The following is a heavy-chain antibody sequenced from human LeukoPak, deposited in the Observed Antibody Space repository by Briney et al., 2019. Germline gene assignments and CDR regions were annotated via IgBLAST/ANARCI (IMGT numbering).Heavy chain of an antibody. D-gene: IGHD1-20*01. V-gene: IGHV3-21*01. J-gene: IGHJ5*02. CDR2: ISSSSSYI. CDR3: ARELGSITGTNNWFDP. Sequence: GGSLRLSCAASGFTFSSYSMNWVRQAPGKGREWVSSISSSSSYIYYADSVKGRFTISRDNAKSSLYLQMNSLRAEDTAVYYCARELGSITGTNNWFDPWGQGTLVTVSS. CDR1: GFTFSSYS.